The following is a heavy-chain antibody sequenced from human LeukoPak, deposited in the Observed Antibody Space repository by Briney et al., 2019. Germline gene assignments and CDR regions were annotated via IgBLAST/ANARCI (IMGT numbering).Heavy chain of an antibody. Sequence: PSETLSLTCTVSGGSISSYYWSWIRQPPGKGLEWIGYIYTSGSTNYNPSLKSRVTISVDTSKNQFSLKLSSVTAADTAVYYCARYVDTAMANYYYYYMDVWGKGTTVTVSS. V-gene: IGHV4-4*09. CDR1: GGSISSYY. CDR3: ARYVDTAMANYYYYYMDV. J-gene: IGHJ6*03. D-gene: IGHD5-18*01. CDR2: IYTSGST.